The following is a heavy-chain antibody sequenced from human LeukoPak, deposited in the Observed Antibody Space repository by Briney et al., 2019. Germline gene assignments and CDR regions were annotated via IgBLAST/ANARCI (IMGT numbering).Heavy chain of an antibody. V-gene: IGHV3-74*01. CDR2: IKNDGSRT. CDR1: GFTLRAYW. CDR3: ARDLSGGASDY. D-gene: IGHD3-10*01. Sequence: PGGSLRLSCAASGFTLRAYWMHWVRQAPGQGLVWVARIKNDGSRTIYADSVKGRFTISRDNAKNTLYLQMNSLRAEDTAVYFCARDLSGGASDYWGQGTLVTVSS. J-gene: IGHJ4*02.